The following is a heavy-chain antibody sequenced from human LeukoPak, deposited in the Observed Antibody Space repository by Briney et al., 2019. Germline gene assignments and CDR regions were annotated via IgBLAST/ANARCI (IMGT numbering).Heavy chain of an antibody. CDR2: IPYDGSNK. CDR3: AKDQSDDYFYGMDV. J-gene: IGHJ6*02. V-gene: IGHV3-30*18. Sequence: GRSLRLSCAASGFTFSSYGMHWVRQAPGKGLDWVAFIPYDGSNKYYADSVKGRFTISRDNSKNTLYLQMNSPRAEDTAVYYCAKDQSDDYFYGMDVWGQGTTVTVSS. CDR1: GFTFSSYG.